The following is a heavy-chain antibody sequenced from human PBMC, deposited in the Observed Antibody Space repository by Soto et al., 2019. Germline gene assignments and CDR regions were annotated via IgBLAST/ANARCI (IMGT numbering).Heavy chain of an antibody. Sequence: EVQLLESGGGLVQPGGSRRLSCAASGFTFSNYAMTWVRQAPGKGLEWVANIKEDGSVKYYVDSVKGRFTISRDNAKKSLYLQMNSLRAEDTAVYYCARDPDSSGTDAFDVWGQGTLVTVSP. J-gene: IGHJ3*01. V-gene: IGHV3-7*01. CDR3: ARDPDSSGTDAFDV. CDR2: IKEDGSVK. D-gene: IGHD3-22*01. CDR1: GFTFSNYA.